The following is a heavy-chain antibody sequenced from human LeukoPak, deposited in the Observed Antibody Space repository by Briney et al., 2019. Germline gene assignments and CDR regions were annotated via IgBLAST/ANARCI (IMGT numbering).Heavy chain of an antibody. D-gene: IGHD4-17*01. J-gene: IGHJ4*02. Sequence: ASVKVSCRVSGYTLTELSMHWVRQATGQGLEWMGWMNPNSGNTGYAQKFQGRVTITRNTSISTAYMELSSLRSEDTAVYYCARARIGVTKYYFDYWGQGTLVTVSS. V-gene: IGHV1-8*03. CDR2: MNPNSGNT. CDR3: ARARIGVTKYYFDY. CDR1: GYTLTELS.